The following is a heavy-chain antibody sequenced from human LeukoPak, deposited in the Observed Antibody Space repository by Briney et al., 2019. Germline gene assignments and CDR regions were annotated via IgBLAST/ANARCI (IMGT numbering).Heavy chain of an antibody. CDR1: GFTFSNYW. V-gene: IGHV3-74*01. Sequence: GDSLTHSYAPSGFTFSNYWMLWLGPAPGKTRVWVSRIYTGGSSPDYLAHVKGQFTICNDHATVTLYLQINSLRAHDTALHYCARDLDGYRSGNGAWGQGTLVTVSS. D-gene: IGHD5-12*01. CDR3: ARDLDGYRSGNGA. CDR2: IYTGGSSP. J-gene: IGHJ5*02.